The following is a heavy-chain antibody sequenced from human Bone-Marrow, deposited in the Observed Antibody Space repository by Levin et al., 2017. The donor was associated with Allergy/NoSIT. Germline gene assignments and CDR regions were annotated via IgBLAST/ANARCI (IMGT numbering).Heavy chain of an antibody. Sequence: GGSLRLSCAASGFTFSTYWMHWVRQVPGKGLVWVARLNVDGSTTNYADSVKGRFTISRDNAKNTVYLQMNSLRAEDAALYYCVRGWYHGMDVWGHGTTVAVSS. CDR1: GFTFSTYW. V-gene: IGHV3-74*01. CDR2: LNVDGSTT. CDR3: VRGWYHGMDV. J-gene: IGHJ6*02. D-gene: IGHD2-15*01.